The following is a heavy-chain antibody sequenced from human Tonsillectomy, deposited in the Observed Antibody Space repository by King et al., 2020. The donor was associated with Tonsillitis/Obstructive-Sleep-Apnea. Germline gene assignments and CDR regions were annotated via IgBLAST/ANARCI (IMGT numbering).Heavy chain of an antibody. CDR3: AHSARTAIFGVEFDY. Sequence: TLKESGPTLVKPTETLTLTCTFSGFSLSTSGVGVGWIRQPPGKAPEWLALIYWDDDKRYSPSLKRRLTITKDTSKKQVVLRMTNMDPVDTATYYCAHSARTAIFGVEFDYWGQGILVTVSS. CDR1: GFSLSTSGVG. J-gene: IGHJ4*02. CDR2: IYWDDDK. D-gene: IGHD3-3*01. V-gene: IGHV2-5*02.